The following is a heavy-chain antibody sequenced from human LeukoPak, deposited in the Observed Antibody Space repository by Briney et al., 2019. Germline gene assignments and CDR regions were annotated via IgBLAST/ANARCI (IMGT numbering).Heavy chain of an antibody. V-gene: IGHV3-30*03. CDR2: ISYDGSKT. Sequence: PRGSLRLSCAASGFTFSSYEMHWVRQAPGKGLEWVAVISYDGSKTYYADSVKGRFTISRDNSQNTLYLQMNSLRAEDTALYYCARTRSQRYSSGWYYFDCWGRGTLVTVSS. CDR3: ARTRSQRYSSGWYYFDC. J-gene: IGHJ4*02. D-gene: IGHD6-19*01. CDR1: GFTFSSYE.